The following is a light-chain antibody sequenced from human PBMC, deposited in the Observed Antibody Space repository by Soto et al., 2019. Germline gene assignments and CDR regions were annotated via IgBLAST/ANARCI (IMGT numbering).Light chain of an antibody. CDR1: QSVSTNF. CDR3: QQYGRTSWT. Sequence: EIVLTQSPGTLSLSPEEGATLSCGASQSVSTNFFAWYQQKPGQAPRLLIYGASTRATGIPDRFSGSGSGTDFTLTISRLEPEDFAIYYCQQYGRTSWTFGQGTKVEIK. J-gene: IGKJ1*01. CDR2: GAS. V-gene: IGKV3-20*01.